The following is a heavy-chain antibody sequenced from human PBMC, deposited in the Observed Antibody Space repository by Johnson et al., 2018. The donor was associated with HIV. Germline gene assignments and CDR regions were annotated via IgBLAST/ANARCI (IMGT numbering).Heavy chain of an antibody. CDR3: AKGLLGQWLVQDAFDI. CDR1: GFTFSTYG. D-gene: IGHD6-19*01. V-gene: IGHV3-33*06. CDR2: IWYDGSNK. Sequence: QVQLVESGGGVVQPGRSLRLSCAASGFTFSTYGMHWVRQAPGKGLAWVAVIWYDGSNKYYADSVRGRFTISRDNSKNTLYLQMNSLRAEDTAVYYCAKGLLGQWLVQDAFDIWGQGTMVTVSS. J-gene: IGHJ3*02.